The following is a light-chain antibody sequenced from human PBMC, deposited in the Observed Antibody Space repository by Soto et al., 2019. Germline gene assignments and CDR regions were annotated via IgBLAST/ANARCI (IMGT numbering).Light chain of an antibody. CDR2: KAS. CDR1: QTISSW. Sequence: DIQMTQSPSTLSGSVGDRVTITCRASQTISSWLAWYQQKPGKAPKLLIYKASTLKSGVPSRFSGSGSGTEFTLTISSLQPDDFATYYCQQSYKSPPTVGPGTKV. J-gene: IGKJ1*01. V-gene: IGKV1-5*03. CDR3: QQSYKSPPT.